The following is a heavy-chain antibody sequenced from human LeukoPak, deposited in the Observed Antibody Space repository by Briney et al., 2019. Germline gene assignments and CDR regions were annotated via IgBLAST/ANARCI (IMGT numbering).Heavy chain of an antibody. CDR2: INHSGST. CDR1: GGSFSGYY. J-gene: IGHJ6*03. V-gene: IGHV4-34*01. CDR3: ARVRKSSGSYLRDYYYYMDV. D-gene: IGHD3-10*01. Sequence: PSETLSLTCAVYGGSFSGYYWSWIRQPPGKGLGWIGEINHSGSTNYNPSLKSRVTISVDTSKNQFSLKLSSVTAADTAEYYCARVRKSSGSYLRDYYYYMDVWGKGTTVTVSS.